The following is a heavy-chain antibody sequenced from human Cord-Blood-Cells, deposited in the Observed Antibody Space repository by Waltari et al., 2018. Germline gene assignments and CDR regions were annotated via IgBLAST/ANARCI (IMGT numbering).Heavy chain of an antibody. J-gene: IGHJ2*01. Sequence: VQLVQSGAEVKKPGASVKVSCKASGYTSTRYYMHWVRQAPGQGLEWMGWINPNSGGTNYAQKFQGWVTMTRDTSISTAYMELSRLRSDDTAVYYCARDHGAGDGYWYFDLWGRGTLVTVSS. CDR2: INPNSGGT. D-gene: IGHD7-27*01. CDR3: ARDHGAGDGYWYFDL. V-gene: IGHV1-2*04. CDR1: GYTSTRYY.